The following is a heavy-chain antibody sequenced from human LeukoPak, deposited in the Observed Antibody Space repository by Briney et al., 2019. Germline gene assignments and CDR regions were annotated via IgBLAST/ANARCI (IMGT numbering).Heavy chain of an antibody. V-gene: IGHV3-30-3*01. CDR2: ISSDGNTK. CDR1: GFTFSGYF. J-gene: IGHJ6*02. CDR3: ARDSQYAMDV. Sequence: GGSLRLSCAASGFTFSGYFMHWVRQAPGKGLEWVAIISSDGNTKYYADSVKGRFTISRGNSKNTLYLQMNSLRAEDTAVYHCARDSQYAMDVWGQGTTVTVSS.